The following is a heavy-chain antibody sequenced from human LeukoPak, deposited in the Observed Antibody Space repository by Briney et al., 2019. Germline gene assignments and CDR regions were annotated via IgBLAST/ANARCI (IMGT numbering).Heavy chain of an antibody. V-gene: IGHV1-2*02. CDR2: INPNTGGT. CDR1: GYTFTGYY. J-gene: IGHJ5*02. CDR3: GRGNKSFDP. Sequence: ASVKVSCKASGYTFTGYYVHWVRQAPGQGLEWMGWINPNTGGTNYAQKFQGRVTMTKDTSTNAAYMELNKLTSDDAAVYYCGRGNKSFDPWGQGTLVTVSS.